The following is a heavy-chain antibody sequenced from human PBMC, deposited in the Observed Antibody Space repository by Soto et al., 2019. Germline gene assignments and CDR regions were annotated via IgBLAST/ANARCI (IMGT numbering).Heavy chain of an antibody. Sequence: QVQLQESGPGLVKPSETLSLTCTVSGGSISGGVHSWSWIRQPPGKGLEWIGHIFDSGSTYYNLSLNSRLTISVDTSKNQFSLRLSSVTAADTAVYYCAREIMPLTNDWYFDLWGRGTLVTVSS. D-gene: IGHD2-8*01. V-gene: IGHV4-30-4*01. CDR3: AREIMPLTNDWYFDL. J-gene: IGHJ2*01. CDR1: GGSISGGVHS. CDR2: IFDSGST.